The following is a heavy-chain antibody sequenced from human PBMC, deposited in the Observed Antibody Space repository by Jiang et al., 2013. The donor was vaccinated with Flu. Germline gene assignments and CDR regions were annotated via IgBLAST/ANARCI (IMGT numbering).Heavy chain of an antibody. V-gene: IGHV4-61*01. CDR2: IYYSGST. CDR1: GGSVSSGSYY. CDR3: ARVFDTAKGYYYYYMDV. J-gene: IGHJ6*03. Sequence: GPGLVKPSETLSLTCTVSGGSVSSGSYYWSWIRQPPGKGLEWIGYIYYSGSTNYNPSLKSRVTISVDTSKNQFSLKLSSVTAADTAVYYCARVFDTAKGYYYYYMDVWGKGTTVTVSS. D-gene: IGHD5-18*01.